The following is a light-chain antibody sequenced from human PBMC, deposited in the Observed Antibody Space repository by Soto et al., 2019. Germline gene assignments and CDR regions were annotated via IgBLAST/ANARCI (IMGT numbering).Light chain of an antibody. V-gene: IGKV1-5*03. CDR3: QQYNSYPWT. Sequence: DIQMTQSPASLSASVGDSVTITSRASQGINRWLAWYQQKPGKAPELLIYQASSLQSGVPSRFSGGGSGSGTEFTLTLSSLQPGDFATYYCQQYNSYPWTFGQGTKVEFK. CDR1: QGINRW. CDR2: QAS. J-gene: IGKJ1*01.